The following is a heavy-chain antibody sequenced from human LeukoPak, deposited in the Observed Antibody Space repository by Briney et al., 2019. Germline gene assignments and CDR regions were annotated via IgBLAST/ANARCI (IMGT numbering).Heavy chain of an antibody. D-gene: IGHD2-2*01. J-gene: IGHJ4*02. CDR3: ARLGFAVVPAAIGSD. CDR1: GYTFTGYY. CDR2: INPNSGGT. V-gene: IGHV1-2*06. Sequence: ASVTVSCTASGYTFTGYYMHWVRQAPGQGLEWMGRINPNSGGTNYAQKFQGRVTMTRDTSISTAYMELSRLRSDDTAVYYCARLGFAVVPAAIGSDWGQGTLVPVSS.